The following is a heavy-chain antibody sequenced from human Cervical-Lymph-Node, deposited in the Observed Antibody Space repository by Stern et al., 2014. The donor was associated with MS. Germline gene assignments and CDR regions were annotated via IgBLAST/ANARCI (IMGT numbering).Heavy chain of an antibody. CDR2: ISAYNCNA. J-gene: IGHJ3*02. CDR3: ARGLLGSENAFDI. CDR1: GYTFTSYG. D-gene: IGHD2-15*01. V-gene: IGHV1-18*01. Sequence: QVQLLQPGAEVKKPGASVKVSCKASGYTFTSYGISWVRKAPGQGLEWMGWISAYNCNANDAHKRQGRGTMTTDTSTSTAYMELRSLRSDDTAVYYCARGLLGSENAFDIWGQGTMVTVSS.